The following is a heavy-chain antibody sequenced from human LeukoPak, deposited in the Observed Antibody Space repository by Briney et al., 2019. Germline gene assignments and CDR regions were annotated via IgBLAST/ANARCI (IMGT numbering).Heavy chain of an antibody. V-gene: IGHV1-2*02. CDR1: GYTFIAYY. CDR2: INPSSGGT. Sequence: ASVKVSCRASGYTFIAYYMHWVRQAPGQGLAWMGWINPSSGGTNYAQKFQGRVTMTRDTSISTAYMELSELRSDDTAVYYCAGQKDPRPIDYWGQGTLITVSS. J-gene: IGHJ4*02. CDR3: AGQKDPRPIDY.